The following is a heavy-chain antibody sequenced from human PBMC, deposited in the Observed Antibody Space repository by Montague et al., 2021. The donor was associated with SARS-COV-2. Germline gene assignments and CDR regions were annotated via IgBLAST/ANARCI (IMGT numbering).Heavy chain of an antibody. CDR3: ARFPTSYSCDGKAAPAAPDAFDI. CDR1: GGSISSSSYY. D-gene: IGHD3-22*01. CDR2: IYYSGST. J-gene: IGHJ3*02. Sequence: SETLSLTCTVSGGSISSSSYYWGWIRQPPGKGLEWIGSIYYSGSTYYNPSLKSRVTISADTYKNQFSLKLSSVTAADTAVYYCARFPTSYSCDGKAAPAAPDAFDIWGQGTMVTVSS. V-gene: IGHV4-39*01.